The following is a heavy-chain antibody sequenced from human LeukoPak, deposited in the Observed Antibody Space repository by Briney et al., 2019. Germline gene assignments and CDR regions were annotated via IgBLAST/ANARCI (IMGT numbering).Heavy chain of an antibody. V-gene: IGHV1-2*02. CDR3: ARDPKVRATTNWFDP. CDR2: INPDSGGT. CDR1: GYTFTAFY. D-gene: IGHD1-26*01. Sequence: GASVKVSCEASGYTFTAFYIHWVRLAPGQGLEWMGWINPDSGGTKFAQKFQGRVTITADKSTSTAYMELSSLRSEDTAVYYCARDPKVRATTNWFDPWGQGTLVTVSS. J-gene: IGHJ5*02.